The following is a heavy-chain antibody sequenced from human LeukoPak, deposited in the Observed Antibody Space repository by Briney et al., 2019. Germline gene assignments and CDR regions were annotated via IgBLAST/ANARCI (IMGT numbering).Heavy chain of an antibody. V-gene: IGHV1-2*02. J-gene: IGHJ4*02. D-gene: IGHD5-18*01. CDR1: GYTFTGYY. CDR2: INPKNGGI. CDR3: ARSRGYSYEDN. Sequence: GASVKVSCKASGYTFTGYYIHWVRQAPGQGLEWMGWINPKNGGIDYAQRFRGRVTLTRDTSISTAYMELSSLRADDTAVYYCARSRGYSYEDNWGQGTPVTVSS.